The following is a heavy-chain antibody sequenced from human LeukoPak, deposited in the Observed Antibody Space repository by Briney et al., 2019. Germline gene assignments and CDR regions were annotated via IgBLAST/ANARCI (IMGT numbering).Heavy chain of an antibody. CDR2: IYYSGST. CDR3: ARLSGWSSSSEH. Sequence: SETLSLTCTVSGGXISSYYWSWIRQPPGKGLEWIGYIYYSGSTNYNPSLKSRVTISVDTSKNQFSLKLSSVTAADTAVYYCARLSGWSSSSEHWGQGTLVTVSS. CDR1: GGXISSYY. V-gene: IGHV4-59*01. D-gene: IGHD6-6*01. J-gene: IGHJ4*02.